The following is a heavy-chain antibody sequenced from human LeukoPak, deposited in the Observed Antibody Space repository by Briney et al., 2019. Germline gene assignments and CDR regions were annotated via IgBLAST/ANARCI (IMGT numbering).Heavy chain of an antibody. D-gene: IGHD4-17*01. CDR3: ARGAGDYWYFDL. Sequence: SVKVSCKASGGAFSSYAISWVRQAPGQGLEWMGGIIPIFGTANYAQKFQGRVTITADESTSTAYMELSSLRSEDTAVYCCARGAGDYWYFDLWGRGTLVTVSS. V-gene: IGHV1-69*01. J-gene: IGHJ2*01. CDR2: IIPIFGTA. CDR1: GGAFSSYA.